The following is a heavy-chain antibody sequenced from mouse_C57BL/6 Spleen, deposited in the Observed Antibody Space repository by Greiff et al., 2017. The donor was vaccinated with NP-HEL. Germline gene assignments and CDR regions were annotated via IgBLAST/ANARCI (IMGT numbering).Heavy chain of an antibody. CDR1: GFTFTDYY. J-gene: IGHJ2*01. V-gene: IGHV7-3*01. CDR2: IRNKANGYTT. D-gene: IGHD3-3*01. CDR3: ARYGGRGYFDY. Sequence: EVKLVESGGGLVQPGGSLSLSCAASGFTFTDYYMSWVRQPPGKALEWLGFIRNKANGYTTEYSASVKGRFTISRDNSQSILYLQMNALRAEDSATSYCARYGGRGYFDYWGQGTTLTVSS.